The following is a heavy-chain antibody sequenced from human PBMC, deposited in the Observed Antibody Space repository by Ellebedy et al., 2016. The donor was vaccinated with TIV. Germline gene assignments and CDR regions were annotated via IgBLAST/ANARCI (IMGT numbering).Heavy chain of an antibody. CDR1: GFTFSSYS. Sequence: GESLKISCAASGFTFSSYSMNWVRQAPGKGLEWVSVISGSGGSRYYADSVKGRFTITRDNSKDTLYLQMNSQRAEDTAVYYCARDRRGYSYGFDYWGQGTLVTVSS. V-gene: IGHV3-23*01. J-gene: IGHJ4*02. CDR3: ARDRRGYSYGFDY. CDR2: ISGSGGSR. D-gene: IGHD5-18*01.